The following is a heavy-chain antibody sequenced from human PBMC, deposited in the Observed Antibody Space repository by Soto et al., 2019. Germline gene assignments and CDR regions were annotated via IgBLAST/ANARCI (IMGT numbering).Heavy chain of an antibody. CDR1: GFTFSDYY. Sequence: QVQLVESGGGLVKPGGSLRLSCAASGFTFSDYYMSWIRQAPGKGLEWVSYISSSGSTIYYADSVKGRFTISRDNAKNSLYLQMNSLRAEDTAVYYCASDPGPYGDYVLYYYYYGMDVWGQGTTVTVSS. CDR3: ASDPGPYGDYVLYYYYYGMDV. D-gene: IGHD4-17*01. V-gene: IGHV3-11*01. J-gene: IGHJ6*02. CDR2: ISSSGSTI.